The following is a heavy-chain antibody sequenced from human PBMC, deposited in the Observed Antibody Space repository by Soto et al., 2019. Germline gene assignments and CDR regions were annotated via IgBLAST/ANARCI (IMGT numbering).Heavy chain of an antibody. J-gene: IGHJ4*02. D-gene: IGHD1-26*01. CDR3: ARSGSYRLFAY. CDR1: GGYISSYY. CDR2: IYYSGST. Sequence: SEKMSLTCTVSGGYISSYYWSWIRQPQGKGLEWIGYIYYSGSTNYNPSLKSRVTLSVDTSKIQFSLKLSSVTAAFTSVYYYARSGSYRLFAYWGQGTPVTVSS. V-gene: IGHV4-59*01.